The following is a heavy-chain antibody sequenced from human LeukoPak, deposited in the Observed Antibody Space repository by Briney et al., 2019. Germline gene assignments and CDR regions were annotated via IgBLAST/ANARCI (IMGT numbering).Heavy chain of an antibody. Sequence: GASVKVSCKASGYTFTSYYMHWVRQAPGQGLEWMGWINPNSGGTNYAQKFQGRVTMTRDTSISTAYMELSRLRSDDTAVYYCARTHGPHPEKYYGGNSLGYWGQGTLVTVSS. CDR1: GYTFTSYY. D-gene: IGHD4-23*01. V-gene: IGHV1-2*02. J-gene: IGHJ4*02. CDR2: INPNSGGT. CDR3: ARTHGPHPEKYYGGNSLGY.